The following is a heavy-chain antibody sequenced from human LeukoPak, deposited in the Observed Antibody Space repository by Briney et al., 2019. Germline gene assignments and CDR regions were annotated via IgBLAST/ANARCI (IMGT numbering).Heavy chain of an antibody. V-gene: IGHV4-61*01. CDR3: ARDHYYDSSGYTFRH. CDR2: IYYSGST. Sequence: SETLSLTCTVSGGSISSSSYYWRWIRQPPGKGPERIGYIYYSGSTNYNPSLKSRVTISVDTSKNQFSLKLSSVTAADTAVYYCARDHYYDSSGYTFRHWGQGTLVTVSS. CDR1: GGSISSSSYY. J-gene: IGHJ1*01. D-gene: IGHD3-22*01.